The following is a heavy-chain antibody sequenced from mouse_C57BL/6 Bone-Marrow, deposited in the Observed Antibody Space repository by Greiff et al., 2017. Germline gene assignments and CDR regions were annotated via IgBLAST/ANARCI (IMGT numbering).Heavy chain of an antibody. CDR1: GFTFSSYG. Sequence: EVKLMESGGDLVKPGGSLKLSCAASGFTFSSYGMSWVRQTPDKRLEWVATISSGGSYTYYPDSVKGRFTISRDNAKNTLYLQMSSLKSEDTAMXYCARPFLGFAYWGQGTLVTVSA. V-gene: IGHV5-6*01. J-gene: IGHJ3*01. CDR3: ARPFLGFAY. CDR2: ISSGGSYT.